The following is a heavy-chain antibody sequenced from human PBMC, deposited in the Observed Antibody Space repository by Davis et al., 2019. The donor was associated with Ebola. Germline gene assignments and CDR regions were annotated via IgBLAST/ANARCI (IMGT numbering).Heavy chain of an antibody. V-gene: IGHV3-30-3*01. CDR2: ISYDGSNK. Sequence: GESLKISCAASGFTFTTYLIHWVRQTPGKGLEWVAVISYDGSNKYYADPVKGRFTISRDNSKNTVYLQMNSLRPDDTAVYYCARGSVRFLEWLSQNAFDIWGKGTVVTVSS. CDR1: GFTFTTYL. D-gene: IGHD3-3*01. CDR3: ARGSVRFLEWLSQNAFDI. J-gene: IGHJ3*02.